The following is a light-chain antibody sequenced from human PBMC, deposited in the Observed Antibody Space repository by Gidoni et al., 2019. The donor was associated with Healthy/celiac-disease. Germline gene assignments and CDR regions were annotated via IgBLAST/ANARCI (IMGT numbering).Light chain of an antibody. CDR1: QGINNY. CDR3: QQYNSFSFT. Sequence: IQVAQAPSSLSASVGDRVTITCRASQGINNYLAWYQQKPGKVPKLLIYAASTLHSGVPSRFSGSGSGTDFTLTISSLQPEDVATYYCQQYNSFSFTFGPGTKVDIK. CDR2: AAS. V-gene: IGKV1-27*01. J-gene: IGKJ3*01.